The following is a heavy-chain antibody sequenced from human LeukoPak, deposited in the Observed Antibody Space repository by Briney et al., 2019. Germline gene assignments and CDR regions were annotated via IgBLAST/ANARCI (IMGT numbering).Heavy chain of an antibody. CDR3: ARPYDTRGYFPDY. CDR2: ISHGSDHI. D-gene: IGHD3-22*01. V-gene: IGHV3-21*01. J-gene: IGHJ4*02. CDR1: GFTFSSYA. Sequence: GGSLRLSCAASGFTFSSYAMNWVRQAPGKGLEWVSSISHGSDHIFYADSMKGRLTISRDNAKNSLYLQMNSLGAEDTAVYYCARPYDTRGYFPDYWGQGTLVTVSS.